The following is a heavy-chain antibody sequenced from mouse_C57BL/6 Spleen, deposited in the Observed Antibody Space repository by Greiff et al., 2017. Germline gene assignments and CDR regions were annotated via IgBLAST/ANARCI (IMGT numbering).Heavy chain of an antibody. Sequence: VQLQQSGPELVKPGASVKISCKASGYTFTDYYMNWVKQSHGKSLEWIGDINPNNGGTSYNQKFKGKATLTVDKSSSTAYLELRSLTSEDSAVYYCARSLSTYYSNYGLFYFDYWGQGTTLTVSS. CDR2: INPNNGGT. CDR1: GYTFTDYY. J-gene: IGHJ2*01. D-gene: IGHD2-5*01. V-gene: IGHV1-26*01. CDR3: ARSLSTYYSNYGLFYFDY.